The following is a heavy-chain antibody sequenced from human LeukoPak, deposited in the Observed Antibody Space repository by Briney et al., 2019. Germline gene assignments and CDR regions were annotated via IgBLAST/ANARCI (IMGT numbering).Heavy chain of an antibody. J-gene: IGHJ5*02. D-gene: IGHD4-23*01. CDR3: AKSLRGYGGLDH. V-gene: IGHV3-23*01. CDR1: GFTFTYYA. CDR2: FSDSDETT. Sequence: GSLTLSCAASGFTFTYYAMTWVRQAPGKWLEWVSTFSDSDETTYYSASVRGRFTISRDTSKNILYLQMNNVRADDTAIYYCAKSLRGYGGLDHWGQGALVTVSS.